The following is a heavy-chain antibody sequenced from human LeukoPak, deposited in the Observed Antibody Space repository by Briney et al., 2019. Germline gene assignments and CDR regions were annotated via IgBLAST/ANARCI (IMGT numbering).Heavy chain of an antibody. J-gene: IGHJ4*02. V-gene: IGHV3-33*01. CDR2: IWYDGSNK. D-gene: IGHD4-11*01. CDR3: ARDRSGHHYSDYANDY. CDR1: GFTFSSYG. Sequence: GGSLRLSCEVSGFTFSSYGMHWVPQAPGKGLEWVTIIWYDGSNKYYVDSVRGRFTISRDNSKNTVYLRMNSLRVEDTAVYYCARDRSGHHYSDYANDYWGQGTLVTVSS.